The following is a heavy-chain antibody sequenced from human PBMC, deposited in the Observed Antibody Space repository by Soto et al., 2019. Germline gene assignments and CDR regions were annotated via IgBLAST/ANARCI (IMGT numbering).Heavy chain of an antibody. CDR1: GFTFSSYG. CDR2: ISGSGGTT. J-gene: IGHJ4*02. Sequence: GGSLRLSCAASGFTFSSYGMHWVRQAPGKGLEWVSTISGSGGTTYFADSVKGRFTISRDNSKNTLFLQMDSLRLEDTAVYFCAKDREQLLRLNYFEYWGQGALVTASS. V-gene: IGHV3-23*01. D-gene: IGHD6-6*01. CDR3: AKDREQLLRLNYFEY.